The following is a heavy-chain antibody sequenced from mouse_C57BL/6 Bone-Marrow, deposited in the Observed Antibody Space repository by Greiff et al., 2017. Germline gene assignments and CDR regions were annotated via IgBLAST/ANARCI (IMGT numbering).Heavy chain of an antibody. J-gene: IGHJ3*01. V-gene: IGHV1-82*01. D-gene: IGHD2-4*01. CDR1: GYAFSSSW. CDR2: IYPGDGDT. CDR3: ARWDYDYGPFAY. Sequence: QVQLQQSGPELVKPGASVKISCKASGYAFSSSWMNWVKQRPGKGLEWIGRIYPGDGDTNYNGKFKGKATLTADKSSSTAYMQLSSLTSEDSAVYFCARWDYDYGPFAYWGQGPLVTVSA.